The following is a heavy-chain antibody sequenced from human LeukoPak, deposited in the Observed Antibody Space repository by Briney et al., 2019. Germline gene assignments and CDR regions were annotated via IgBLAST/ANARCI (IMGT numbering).Heavy chain of an antibody. V-gene: IGHV4-61*01. J-gene: IGHJ4*02. D-gene: IGHD1-26*01. CDR2: IYYSGST. CDR3: AREGKGGAPDY. CDR1: GGSISSSSYY. Sequence: SETLSLTCTVSGGSISSSSYYWSWIRQPPGKGLEWIGYIYYSGSTNYNPSLKSRVTISVDTSKNQFSLKLSSVTAADTAVYYCAREGKGGAPDYWGQGTLVTVSS.